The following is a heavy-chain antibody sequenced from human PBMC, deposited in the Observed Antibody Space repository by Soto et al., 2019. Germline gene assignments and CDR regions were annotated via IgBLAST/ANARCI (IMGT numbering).Heavy chain of an antibody. CDR2: IYYSGST. V-gene: IGHV4-39*01. CDR1: GGSISSSSYY. CDR3: ATQGGREYCSGGSCYSGFNYGMDV. J-gene: IGHJ6*01. D-gene: IGHD2-15*01. Sequence: SETLSLTCTVSGGSISSSSYYWGWIRXPPGKGLEWIGSIYYSGSTYYNPSLKSRVTISVDTSKNQFSLKLSSVTAADTAVYYCATQGGREYCSGGSCYSGFNYGMDVWGQGTTVTVSS.